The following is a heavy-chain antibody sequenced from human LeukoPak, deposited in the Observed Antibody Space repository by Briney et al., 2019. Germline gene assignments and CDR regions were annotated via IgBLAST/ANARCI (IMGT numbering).Heavy chain of an antibody. V-gene: IGHV3-53*01. CDR3: ARDDPYDSSGYCFDY. D-gene: IGHD3-22*01. J-gene: IGHJ4*02. CDR1: GFTVSSNY. CDR2: IYSGGST. Sequence: GGSLRLSCAASGFTVSSNYMSWFRQAQGKGLEWVSVIYSGGSTYYADSVKGRFTISRDNSKNTLYLQMNSLRAEDTAVYYCARDDPYDSSGYCFDYWGQGTLVTVSS.